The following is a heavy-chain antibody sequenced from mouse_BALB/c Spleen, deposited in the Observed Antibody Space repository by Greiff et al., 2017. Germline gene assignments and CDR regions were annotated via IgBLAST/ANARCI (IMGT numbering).Heavy chain of an antibody. CDR2: ISSGGST. Sequence: EVKLMESGGGLVKPGGSLKLSCAASGFTFSSYAMSWVRQTPEKRLEWVASISSGGSTYYADSVKGRFTISRDNARNILYLQMSSLRSEDTAMYYCARGVPGFAYWGQGTLVTVSA. CDR3: ARGVPGFAY. CDR1: GFTFSSYA. V-gene: IGHV5-6-5*01. J-gene: IGHJ3*01. D-gene: IGHD5-1*01.